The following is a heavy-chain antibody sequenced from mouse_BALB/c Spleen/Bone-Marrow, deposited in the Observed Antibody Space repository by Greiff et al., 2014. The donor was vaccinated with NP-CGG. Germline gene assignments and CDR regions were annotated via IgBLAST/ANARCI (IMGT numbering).Heavy chain of an antibody. Sequence: QVQLQQSGAELVKPGASVKLSCKASGYTFTSYWMYWVKQRPGQGLEWIGETNPSNGRTDYSEKFKTKATLTVDSSSSTAYMQLSSLTSEDSAVYYCTSPQLGRDYWGQGTTLTVSS. D-gene: IGHD4-1*02. CDR3: TSPQLGRDY. V-gene: IGHV1S81*02. J-gene: IGHJ2*01. CDR1: GYTFTSYW. CDR2: TNPSNGRT.